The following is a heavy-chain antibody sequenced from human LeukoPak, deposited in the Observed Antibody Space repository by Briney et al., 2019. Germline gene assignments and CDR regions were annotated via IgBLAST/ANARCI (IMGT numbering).Heavy chain of an antibody. V-gene: IGHV3-23*01. Sequence: PGGSLRLSCAASGFTFSSYAMSWVRQAPGKGLEWVSDISGSGGSTYYADSVKGQFTITRDNSKDTLYLQMNSLRAEDTAVYYCAKDRMGLVGATLNYWGQGTLVTVSS. CDR3: AKDRMGLVGATLNY. D-gene: IGHD1-26*01. J-gene: IGHJ4*02. CDR2: ISGSGGST. CDR1: GFTFSSYA.